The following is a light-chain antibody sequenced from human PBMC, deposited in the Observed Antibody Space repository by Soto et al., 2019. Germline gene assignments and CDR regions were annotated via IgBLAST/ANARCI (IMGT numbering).Light chain of an antibody. CDR2: AAS. V-gene: IGKV1-39*01. Sequence: DIQMTQSPSSLSASVGDRVTITCRASQSISSYLNWYQQKPGKAPKLLIYAASSLQSGVPSSFSGSGSGTDFTLTICSLQPEDFATYFCQQSYSTPPYTFGQGTKVDIK. CDR1: QSISSY. CDR3: QQSYSTPPYT. J-gene: IGKJ2*01.